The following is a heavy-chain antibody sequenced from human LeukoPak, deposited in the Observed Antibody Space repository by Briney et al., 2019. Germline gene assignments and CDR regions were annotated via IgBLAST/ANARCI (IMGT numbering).Heavy chain of an antibody. V-gene: IGHV1-8*03. D-gene: IGHD6-13*01. CDR2: MNPNSGNT. CDR3: AMQQQLGRVGDY. J-gene: IGHJ4*02. Sequence: ASVKVSCKASGYTFTSYDINWVRQATGQGLEWMGWMNPNSGNTGYAQKFQGRVTITRDTSASTAYIELSSLRSEDTAVYFCAMQQQLGRVGDYWGQGTLVTVSS. CDR1: GYTFTSYD.